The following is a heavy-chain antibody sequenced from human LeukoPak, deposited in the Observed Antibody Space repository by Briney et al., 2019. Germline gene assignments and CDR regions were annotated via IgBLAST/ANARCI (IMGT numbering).Heavy chain of an antibody. Sequence: GGSLRLSCVASGFTLSDAWMSWVRQAPGRGLEWVADIKQDGSEKFYVDSVKGRFTISRDNAKNSLSLQMNSLRAEDTAVYYCARGAGGSYYYALDVWGQGTTVTVSS. CDR3: ARGAGGSYYYALDV. CDR2: IKQDGSEK. J-gene: IGHJ6*02. CDR1: GFTLSDAW. V-gene: IGHV3-7*01. D-gene: IGHD1-26*01.